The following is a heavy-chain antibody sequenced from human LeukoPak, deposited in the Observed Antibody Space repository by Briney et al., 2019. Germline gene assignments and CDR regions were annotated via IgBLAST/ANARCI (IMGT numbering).Heavy chain of an antibody. J-gene: IGHJ6*04. V-gene: IGHV3-23*01. CDR2: ISGSGDST. CDR3: AELGITMIGGV. CDR1: GFTLRSYV. D-gene: IGHD3-10*02. Sequence: GGSLRLSCVASGFTLRSYVMNWVRQAPGKGLEWVSSISGSGDSTFYADSVKGRFSISRDNSKNTLYLQMNSLRAEDTAVYYCAELGITMIGGVWGKGTTVTISS.